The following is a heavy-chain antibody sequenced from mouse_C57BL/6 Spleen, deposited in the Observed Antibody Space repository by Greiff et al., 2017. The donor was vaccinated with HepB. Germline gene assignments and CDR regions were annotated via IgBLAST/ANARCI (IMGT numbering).Heavy chain of an antibody. CDR2: ISSGGSYT. CDR1: GFTFSDYG. J-gene: IGHJ4*01. D-gene: IGHD1-1*01. Sequence: EVQGVESGGGLVKPGGSLKLSCAASGFTFSDYGMHWVRQAPEKGLEWVATISSGGSYTYYPDSVKGRFTISRDNAKNTLYLQMSSLKSEDTAMYYCARPNYGYAMDYWGQGTSVTVSS. CDR3: ARPNYGYAMDY. V-gene: IGHV5-6*01.